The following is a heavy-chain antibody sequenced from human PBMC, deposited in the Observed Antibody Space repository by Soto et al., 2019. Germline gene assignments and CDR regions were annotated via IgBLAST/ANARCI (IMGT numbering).Heavy chain of an antibody. Sequence: EVQLLESGGGLVQPGGSLRLSCAASGFTFSNYHMTWVRQAPGKGLGWLSYISSTSTTIYYADSERGRFTISRDNVKNSLYLRMDSLRAEATAVYYCAKDGTWFGDLLPQDSWGQGTLVTVSS. CDR1: GFTFSNYH. D-gene: IGHD3-10*01. CDR2: ISSTSTTI. CDR3: AKDGTWFGDLLPQDS. J-gene: IGHJ4*02. V-gene: IGHV3-48*01.